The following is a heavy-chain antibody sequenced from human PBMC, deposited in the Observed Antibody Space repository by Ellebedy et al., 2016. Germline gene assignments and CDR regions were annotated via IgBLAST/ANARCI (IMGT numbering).Heavy chain of an antibody. Sequence: GESLKISXVASGFIFSDYDMHWVRQVSGKGLEWVSAIGTTGDAYSPDPLKDRFTISRDNAKNSLFLQMNSLRAGDTAVYYCARGSSGWYSEFDSWGQGTLVTVSS. J-gene: IGHJ4*02. V-gene: IGHV3-13*01. CDR1: GFIFSDYD. D-gene: IGHD6-19*01. CDR3: ARGSSGWYSEFDS. CDR2: IGTTGDA.